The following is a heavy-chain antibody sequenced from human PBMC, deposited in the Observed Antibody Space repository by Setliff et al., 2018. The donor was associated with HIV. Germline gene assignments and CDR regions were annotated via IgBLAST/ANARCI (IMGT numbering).Heavy chain of an antibody. CDR1: GASIITDPHY. D-gene: IGHD1-7*01. CDR2: IFYGGNP. V-gene: IGHV4-39*01. Sequence: SETLSLTCSVSGASIITDPHYWGWIRQSPGKGLEWIGNIFYGGNPHYSPSLKSRVTISMDTSKNQFSLKLNSVTAADTAVYYCARVRLELRQYWFDSWGQGSPVTVSS. CDR3: ARVRLELRQYWFDS. J-gene: IGHJ5*01.